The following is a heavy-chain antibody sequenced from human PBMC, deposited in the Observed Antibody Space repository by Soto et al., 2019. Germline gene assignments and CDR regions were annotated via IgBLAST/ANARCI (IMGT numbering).Heavy chain of an antibody. V-gene: IGHV3-30-3*01. CDR1: GFTFNTYP. D-gene: IGHD3-22*01. CDR2: ISHDGSKK. Sequence: QVQLVESGGGVVQPGRSRRLSCAASGFTFNTYPMHWVRQAPGKGLEWVALISHDGSKKYYADSVKGRFTISRDNSENTLYLQLNNLRAEDMAVYYCARWTYYYDSGGYRWGQGTLVTVSS. J-gene: IGHJ4*02. CDR3: ARWTYYYDSGGYR.